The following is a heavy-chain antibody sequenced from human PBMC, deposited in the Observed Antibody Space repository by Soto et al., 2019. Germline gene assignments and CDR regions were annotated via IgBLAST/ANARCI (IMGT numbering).Heavy chain of an antibody. J-gene: IGHJ6*02. CDR1: GFTFSSYS. CDR3: ARVTITIFMDV. V-gene: IGHV3-21*01. D-gene: IGHD5-12*01. Sequence: LRLSGAASGFTFSSYSMNWVRQAPGKGLEWVSSISSSSSYIYYADSVKGRFTISRDNAKNSLYLQMNSLRAEDTAVYYCARVTITIFMDVWGQGTTVTVSS. CDR2: ISSSSSYI.